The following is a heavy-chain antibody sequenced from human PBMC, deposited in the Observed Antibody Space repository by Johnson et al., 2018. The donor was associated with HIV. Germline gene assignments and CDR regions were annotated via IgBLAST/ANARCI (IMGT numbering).Heavy chain of an antibody. D-gene: IGHD1-26*01. J-gene: IGHJ3*02. V-gene: IGHV3-30-3*01. Sequence: QVQLVESGGGLVQPGGSLRLSCAASGFTFSSYAMHWVRQAPGKGLEWVAVISYDGSNKYYADSVKGRFTISRDNSKRTLYLQMNSLRAEDTAVYYCAKDRGSPGIPAAFDIWGQGTMVTVSS. CDR1: GFTFSSYA. CDR3: AKDRGSPGIPAAFDI. CDR2: ISYDGSNK.